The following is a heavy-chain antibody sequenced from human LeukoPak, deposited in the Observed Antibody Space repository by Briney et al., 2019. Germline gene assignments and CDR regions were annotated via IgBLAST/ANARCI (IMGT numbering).Heavy chain of an antibody. CDR2: INPNSGGT. J-gene: IGHJ6*03. Sequence: ASVKVSCKASGYTFTGYYMHWVRQAPGQGLEWMGWINPNSGGTNYAQKFQGRVTMTRDMSISTAYMELSRLRSDDTAVYYCARLGPLGSYYGYYYMDVWGKGTTVTVSS. V-gene: IGHV1-2*02. CDR1: GYTFTGYY. CDR3: ARLGPLGSYYGYYYMDV. D-gene: IGHD1-26*01.